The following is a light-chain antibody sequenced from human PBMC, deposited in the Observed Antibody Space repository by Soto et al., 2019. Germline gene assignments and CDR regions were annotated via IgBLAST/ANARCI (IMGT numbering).Light chain of an antibody. CDR2: GAS. V-gene: IGKV3-20*01. CDR1: QTVSSNY. Sequence: EIILTQSPDTLSLSPGERATLSCRASQTVSSNYLAWCQQRPGQAPRLLIYGASTRAAGIPDRFSGSGSGTDFTLTISRLEPEDFALYYCQQYGHSPRTFGQGTKVDIK. CDR3: QQYGHSPRT. J-gene: IGKJ1*01.